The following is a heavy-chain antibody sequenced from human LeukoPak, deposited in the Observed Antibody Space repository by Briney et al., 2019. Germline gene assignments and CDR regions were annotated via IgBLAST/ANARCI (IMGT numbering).Heavy chain of an antibody. J-gene: IGHJ5*02. CDR3: ARGRSSSWYNWFDP. D-gene: IGHD6-13*01. CDR2: IIPILGIA. Sequence: SVKVSCKASGGTFSSYAISWVRQAPGQGLEWMGRIIPILGIANYAQKFQGRVTITADKSTSTAYMELSSLRSEDTAVYYCARGRSSSWYNWFDPWGQGTLVTVSS. CDR1: GGTFSSYA. V-gene: IGHV1-69*04.